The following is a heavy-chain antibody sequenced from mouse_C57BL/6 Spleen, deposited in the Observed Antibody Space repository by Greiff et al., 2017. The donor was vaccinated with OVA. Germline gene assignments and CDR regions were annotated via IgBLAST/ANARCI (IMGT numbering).Heavy chain of an antibody. V-gene: IGHV1-42*01. CDR1: GYSFTGYY. CDR2: INPSTGGT. Sequence: EVQLQQSGPELVKPGASVKISCKASGYSFTGYYMNWVKQSPEKSLEWIGEINPSTGGTTYNQKFKAKATSTVDKSSSTAYMQLKSLTSEDSAVYYCARLGAQARTYYAMDYWGQGTSVTVSS. J-gene: IGHJ4*01. D-gene: IGHD3-2*02. CDR3: ARLGAQARTYYAMDY.